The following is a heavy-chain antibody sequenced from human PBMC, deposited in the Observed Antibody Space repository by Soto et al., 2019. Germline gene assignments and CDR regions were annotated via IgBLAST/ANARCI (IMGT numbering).Heavy chain of an antibody. Sequence: QEQLVESGGDVVQPGRSLTLSCAASGFTFSANAMHWVRQAPGKGLEWVAVIAYDGTIKIYRDSVKGRFTISRDDSKSTLYLQMNSLRPEDTAVYYCARDKIKGAPDYLDSWGQGTLVIVSS. CDR2: IAYDGTIK. CDR1: GFTFSANA. J-gene: IGHJ4*02. D-gene: IGHD1-26*01. V-gene: IGHV3-30-3*01. CDR3: ARDKIKGAPDYLDS.